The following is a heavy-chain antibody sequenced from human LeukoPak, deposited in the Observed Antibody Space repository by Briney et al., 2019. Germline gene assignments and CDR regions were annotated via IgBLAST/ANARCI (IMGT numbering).Heavy chain of an antibody. J-gene: IGHJ4*02. CDR1: GFTFSNYA. V-gene: IGHV3-23*01. CDR3: AREKLSSGFFDY. Sequence: GGSLRLSCAASGFTFSNYAMSWVRQAPGKGLEWVSAISGNGGKTYYADSVKGRFTISRDNSKSTLYLQMNSLRAEDTAIYYCAREKLSSGFFDYWGQGTLVTVSS. D-gene: IGHD5-12*01. CDR2: ISGNGGKT.